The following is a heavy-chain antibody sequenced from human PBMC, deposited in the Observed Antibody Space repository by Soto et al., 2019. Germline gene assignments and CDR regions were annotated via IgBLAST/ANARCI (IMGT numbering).Heavy chain of an antibody. D-gene: IGHD3-22*01. Sequence: QVQLVQSGAEVKKPGSSVKVSCKASGGTFSSYAISWVRQAPGQGLEWMGGIIPIFGTANYAQKFQGRVTITADKYTSTAYMELSSLRSEDTAVYYCARDGFYDSSGYYYGGVFDYWGQGTLVTVSS. J-gene: IGHJ4*02. V-gene: IGHV1-69*06. CDR1: GGTFSSYA. CDR3: ARDGFYDSSGYYYGGVFDY. CDR2: IIPIFGTA.